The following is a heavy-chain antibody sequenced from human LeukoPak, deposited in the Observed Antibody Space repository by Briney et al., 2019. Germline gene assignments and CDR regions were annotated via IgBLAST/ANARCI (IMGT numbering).Heavy chain of an antibody. V-gene: IGHV4-39*07. CDR3: ARVSVYNGSGSYLFDY. J-gene: IGHJ4*02. D-gene: IGHD3-10*01. Sequence: SETLSLTCTVSGDSISSGSYYWGWIRQPPGKGLEWIGSMYFSGNTYYNPSLKSRVTISVDTSKNQFSLKLSSVTAADTAVYYCARVSVYNGSGSYLFDYWGQGTLVTVSS. CDR2: MYFSGNT. CDR1: GDSISSGSYY.